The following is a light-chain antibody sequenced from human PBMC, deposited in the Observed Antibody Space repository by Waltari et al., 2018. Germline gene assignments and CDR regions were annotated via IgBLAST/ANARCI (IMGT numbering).Light chain of an antibody. V-gene: IGKV3D-15*01. J-gene: IGKJ2*01. Sequence: EVVMTQSPATLAVSPGERATLSCRASQSVRSSLAWYQQKPGHAPRRLLYGASTRATGIPDRFSGSGSGTEFILTISSLQSEDFAIYYCQQYNNWPPYTFGQGTKLEIK. CDR3: QQYNNWPPYT. CDR2: GAS. CDR1: QSVRSS.